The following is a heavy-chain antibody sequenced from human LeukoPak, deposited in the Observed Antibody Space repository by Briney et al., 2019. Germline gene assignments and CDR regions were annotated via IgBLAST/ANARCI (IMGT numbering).Heavy chain of an antibody. CDR3: AKGGTGTTVRYFDY. CDR2: VSTSGNNG. D-gene: IGHD1-7*01. Sequence: GGSLRLSCAASGFTFNNYGMNWVRQAPGKGPEWVSLVSTSGNNGYYADSVQGRFTISRDNSKNSLYLQMNSLRAEDTAVYYCAKGGTGTTVRYFDYWGQGTLSPSPQ. J-gene: IGHJ4*02. V-gene: IGHV3-23*01. CDR1: GFTFNNYG.